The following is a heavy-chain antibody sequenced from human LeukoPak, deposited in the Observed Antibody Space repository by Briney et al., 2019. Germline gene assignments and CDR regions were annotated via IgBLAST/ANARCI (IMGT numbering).Heavy chain of an antibody. CDR2: ISPRGDIT. CDR1: GFSFRSHG. Sequence: GGSLTLSCAASGFSFRSHGMNWVRQAPGKGREWVSGISPRGDITYYKDSVRGRFTISRDNFKNTVSLQLNSLRAEDTAMYYCAKDDDWGRFNHWGQGTLVTVSS. J-gene: IGHJ1*01. D-gene: IGHD3-16*01. V-gene: IGHV3-23*01. CDR3: AKDDDWGRFNH.